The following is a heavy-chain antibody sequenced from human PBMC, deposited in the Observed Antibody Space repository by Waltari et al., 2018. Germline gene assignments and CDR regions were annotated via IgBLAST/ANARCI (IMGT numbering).Heavy chain of an antibody. D-gene: IGHD2-15*01. CDR3: AKDPDFPYCGGGSCYWGMDY. CDR2: IWYDGSNK. CDR1: GYSFTSYW. J-gene: IGHJ4*02. V-gene: IGHV3-33*03. Sequence: VQLVQSGAEVKKPGESLKISCKGSGYSFTSYWIGWVRQMPGKGLEWVAVIWYDGSNKYYADSVKGRFTISRDNSKNILYLQMNRLRSEDTAMYFCAKDPDFPYCGGGSCYWGMDYWGQGSLVTVSA.